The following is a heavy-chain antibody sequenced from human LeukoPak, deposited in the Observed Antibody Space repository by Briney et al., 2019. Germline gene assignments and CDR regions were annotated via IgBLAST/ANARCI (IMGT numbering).Heavy chain of an antibody. Sequence: ASVKVSCKASGYTSTGYYMHWVRQAPGQGLEWMGWISPNSGGTNYAQKFQGRVTMTRDTSISTAYMELSRLRSDDTAVYYCAMGVGAPEDLAVAADFDYWGQGTLVTVSS. CDR2: ISPNSGGT. V-gene: IGHV1-2*02. D-gene: IGHD6-19*01. J-gene: IGHJ4*02. CDR3: AMGVGAPEDLAVAADFDY. CDR1: GYTSTGYY.